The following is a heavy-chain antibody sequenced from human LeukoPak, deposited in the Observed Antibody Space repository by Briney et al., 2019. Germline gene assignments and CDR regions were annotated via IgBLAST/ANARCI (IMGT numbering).Heavy chain of an antibody. CDR2: ISAYNGNT. J-gene: IGHJ4*02. CDR1: GYTFTSYG. CDR3: ARDTNAGYSSGPIDY. V-gene: IGHV1-18*01. Sequence: APVKVSCKASGYTFTSYGISWVRQAPGQGLEWMGWISAYNGNTNYAQKLQGRVTMTTDTSTSTAYMELRSLRSDDTAVYYCARDTNAGYSSGPIDYWGQGTLVTVSS. D-gene: IGHD6-19*01.